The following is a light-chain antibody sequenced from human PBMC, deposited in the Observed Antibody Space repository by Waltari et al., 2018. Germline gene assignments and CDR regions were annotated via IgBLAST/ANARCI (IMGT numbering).Light chain of an antibody. J-gene: IGKJ4*01. CDR2: GAS. V-gene: IGKV3-11*01. Sequence: EIVLTQSPATLALSPGESATLSCRASQSVNKYLDWCQQKPGQAPRLLIYGASNRAAGIPARFSGSGSGTDFTLTISSLEPEDFAVYYCLKRAGGPLFGGGTKVE. CDR1: QSVNKY. CDR3: LKRAGGPL.